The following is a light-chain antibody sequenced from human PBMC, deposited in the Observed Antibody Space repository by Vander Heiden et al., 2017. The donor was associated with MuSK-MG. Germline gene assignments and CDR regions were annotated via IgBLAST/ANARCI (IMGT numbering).Light chain of an antibody. J-gene: IGKJ1*01. CDR1: QSIATY. CDR2: AAS. Sequence: DIQMTQSPSSLSASIGDRVTITCRASQSIATYLNWYQLKPGKAPKLLIYAASGLQSGVPSRFSATGSGTEFTLTISSLQPGDFATYYCQQPDSTPWTFGQGTKVEI. V-gene: IGKV1-39*01. CDR3: QQPDSTPWT.